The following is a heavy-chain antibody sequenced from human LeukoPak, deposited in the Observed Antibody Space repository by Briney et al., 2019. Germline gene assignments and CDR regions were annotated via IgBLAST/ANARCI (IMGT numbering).Heavy chain of an antibody. J-gene: IGHJ4*02. V-gene: IGHV1-46*01. CDR1: GYTFTGYY. Sequence: ASVKVSCKASGYTFTGYYIHWVRQAPGQGLEWMGIINPSGGSTSYAQKFQGRVTMTRDMSTSTVYMELSSLRSEDTAVYYCARLSDYYDSSGYYYYFDYWGQGTLVTVSS. CDR3: ARLSDYYDSSGYYYYFDY. D-gene: IGHD3-22*01. CDR2: INPSGGST.